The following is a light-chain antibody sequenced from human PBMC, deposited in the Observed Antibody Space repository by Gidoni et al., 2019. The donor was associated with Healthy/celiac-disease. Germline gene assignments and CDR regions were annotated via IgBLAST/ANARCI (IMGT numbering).Light chain of an antibody. V-gene: IGKV4-1*01. CDR1: QRVLYSSNNKNY. CDR3: QQYYSTPLT. CDR2: WAS. J-gene: IGKJ4*01. Sequence: DIGMTKSPDSLAVSLGERAAINCKSSQRVLYSSNNKNYLAWYQQKPGQPPKLLIYWASTRESGVPDRFSGSGSGTDFTLTISSLQAEDVAVYYCQQYYSTPLTFGGGTKVEIK.